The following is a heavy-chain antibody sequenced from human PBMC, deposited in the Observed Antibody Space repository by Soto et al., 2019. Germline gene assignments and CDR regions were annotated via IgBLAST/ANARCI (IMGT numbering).Heavy chain of an antibody. CDR1: GGSFSGYY. D-gene: IGHD5-12*01. CDR2: INHSGST. Sequence: SETLSLTCAVYGGSFSGYYWSWIRQPPGKGLEWIGEINHSGSTNYNPSLKSRVTISVDTSKNQFSLKLSSVTAADTAVYYCARRGLVEMATIGPEATFDYWGQGTLVTVSS. J-gene: IGHJ4*02. V-gene: IGHV4-34*01. CDR3: ARRGLVEMATIGPEATFDY.